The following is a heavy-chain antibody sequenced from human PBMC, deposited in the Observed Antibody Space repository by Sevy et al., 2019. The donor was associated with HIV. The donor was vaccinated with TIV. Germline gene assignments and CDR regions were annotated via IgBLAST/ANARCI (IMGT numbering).Heavy chain of an antibody. J-gene: IGHJ6*02. D-gene: IGHD2-2*01. CDR3: TTTLSTAHYMVV. CDR1: GLSFTSAW. V-gene: IGHV3-15*01. CDR2: IKSKTDGERT. Sequence: GGSLRLSCAASGLSFTSAWMSWVRQAPGKGLEWVGRIKSKTDGERTDYPAPVRGRFTISRDDSKNPLYLQMNSLETEDTAVYYCTTTLSTAHYMVVWGQGTTVTVSS.